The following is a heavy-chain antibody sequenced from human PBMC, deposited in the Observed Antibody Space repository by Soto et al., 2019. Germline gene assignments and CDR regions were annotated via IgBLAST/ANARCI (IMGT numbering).Heavy chain of an antibody. D-gene: IGHD5-12*01. CDR2: IYYSGST. CDR1: GGSVSSGSYY. V-gene: IGHV4-61*01. CDR3: ARAYGGYADY. J-gene: IGHJ4*02. Sequence: SETLSLTCTVSGGSVSSGSYYWSWIRQPPGKGLECVGYIYYSGSTNYNPSLKSRVTISVDTSKNQFSLKLSSVTAADTAVYYCARAYGGYADYWGQGALVTVSS.